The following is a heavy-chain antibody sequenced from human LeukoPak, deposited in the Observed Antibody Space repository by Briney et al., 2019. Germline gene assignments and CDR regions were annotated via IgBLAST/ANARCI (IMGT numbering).Heavy chain of an antibody. J-gene: IGHJ3*02. CDR3: ARYYYDSSGYYSSHAFDI. Sequence: SETLSLTCTVSGGSISSGVYYWSWIRQHPGKGLVWIGYSYYSGSTYYNPSLKSRVTISVDTSKNQFPLKLSSVTAADTAVYYCARYYYDSSGYYSSHAFDIWGQGTMVTVSS. D-gene: IGHD3-22*01. V-gene: IGHV4-31*03. CDR1: GGSISSGVYY. CDR2: SYYSGST.